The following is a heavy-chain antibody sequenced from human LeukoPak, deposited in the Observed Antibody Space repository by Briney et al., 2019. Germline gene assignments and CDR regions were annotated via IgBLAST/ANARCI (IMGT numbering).Heavy chain of an antibody. V-gene: IGHV3-23*01. CDR2: ITGSGSST. CDR3: ARHGSGAY. D-gene: IGHD5-24*01. CDR1: GFTFTNYA. Sequence: PGGSLRLSCAASGFTFTNYAMTWVRQAPGKGLEWVSAITGSGSSTYYADSVKGRFTISRDNSKNTLYLQMSSLRVEDTAVYFCARHGSGAYWGQGNLVTNSS. J-gene: IGHJ4*02.